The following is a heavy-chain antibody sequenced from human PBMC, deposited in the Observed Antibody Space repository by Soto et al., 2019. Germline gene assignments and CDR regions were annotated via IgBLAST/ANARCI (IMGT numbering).Heavy chain of an antibody. V-gene: IGHV3-30*18. CDR2: MSYDGSKI. J-gene: IGHJ6*02. Sequence: LRLSCEASGFAFDTYGMHWIRQGAGQGLEWVATMSYDGSKIYYRDSVRGRFSISRDDSKRTLYLQMNSLRAEDTAVYYCAKDRDPYYYYYLMDVWGQGTTVTVSS. CDR1: GFAFDTYG. CDR3: AKDRDPYYYYYLMDV.